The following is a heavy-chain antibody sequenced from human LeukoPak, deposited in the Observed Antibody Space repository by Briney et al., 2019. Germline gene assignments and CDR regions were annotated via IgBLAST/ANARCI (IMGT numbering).Heavy chain of an antibody. D-gene: IGHD3-22*01. CDR2: IIPILGIA. CDR3: AREAYYYDSSGNEPFYYGMDV. Sequence: SVKVSCKASGGTFSSYAISWVRQAPGQGLEWMGRIIPILGIANYAQKFQGRVTITADKSTSTAYMELSSLRSEDTAVYYCAREAYYYDSSGNEPFYYGMDVWGQGTTVTVSS. CDR1: GGTFSSYA. J-gene: IGHJ6*02. V-gene: IGHV1-69*04.